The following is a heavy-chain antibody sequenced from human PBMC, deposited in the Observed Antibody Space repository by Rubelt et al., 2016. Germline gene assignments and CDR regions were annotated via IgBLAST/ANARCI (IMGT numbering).Heavy chain of an antibody. Sequence: QVQLQQWGAGLLKPSETLSLTCAVYGGSFSGYYWSWIRQPPGKGLEWIGEINHSGSTNYNPSLKCPVPLSVATSKNPFSLKLSSVTAADTAVYYCARGYSSSPHHYWGQGTLVTVSS. D-gene: IGHD6-13*01. CDR2: INHSGST. CDR3: ARGYSSSPHHY. V-gene: IGHV4-34*01. J-gene: IGHJ4*02. CDR1: GGSFSGYY.